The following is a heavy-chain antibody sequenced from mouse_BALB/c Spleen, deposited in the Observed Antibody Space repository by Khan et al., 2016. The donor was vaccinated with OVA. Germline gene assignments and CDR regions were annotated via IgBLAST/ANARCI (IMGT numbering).Heavy chain of an antibody. D-gene: IGHD2-12*01. J-gene: IGHJ3*01. CDR2: INPSNGYT. CDR3: VRDGAYHRSDGWVAY. CDR1: GYTFTSYT. Sequence: QVQLKESGAELARPAASVKMSCKASGYTFTSYTIHWIKKRPGQGLEWIGYINPSNGYTYYNQKFKDKATLTTDKSSTTAYLKLSSLTSDDSAVYNCVRDGAYHRSDGWVAYGGQGTLVTVSA. V-gene: IGHV1-4*01.